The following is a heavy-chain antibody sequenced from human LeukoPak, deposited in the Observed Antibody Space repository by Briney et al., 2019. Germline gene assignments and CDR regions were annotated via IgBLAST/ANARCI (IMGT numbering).Heavy chain of an antibody. CDR1: GGSISSSSYY. J-gene: IGHJ4*02. CDR3: ARQGARFLEWLFPSPFDY. D-gene: IGHD3-3*01. CDR2: IYYSGST. Sequence: SETLSLTCTVSGGSISSSSYYWGWIRQPPGKGLEWSGSIYYSGSTYYNPSLKSRVTISVDTSKNQFSLKLSSVTAADTAVYYCARQGARFLEWLFPSPFDYWGQGTLVTVSS. V-gene: IGHV4-39*01.